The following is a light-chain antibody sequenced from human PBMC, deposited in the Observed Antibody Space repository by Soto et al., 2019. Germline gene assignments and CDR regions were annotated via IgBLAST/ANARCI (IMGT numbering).Light chain of an antibody. Sequence: DIQMTPSPSSLSASVGDRVTITCRASQSISSYLNWYQQKPGKAPKLLIYAASSLQSGVPSRCSGSGSGTDFTLPISSLQPEDFATYYCQQSYSTPRTFGQGTKVEIK. V-gene: IGKV1-39*01. J-gene: IGKJ1*01. CDR3: QQSYSTPRT. CDR1: QSISSY. CDR2: AAS.